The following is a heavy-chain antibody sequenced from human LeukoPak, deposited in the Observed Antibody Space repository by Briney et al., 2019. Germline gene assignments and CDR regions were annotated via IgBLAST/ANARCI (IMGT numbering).Heavy chain of an antibody. J-gene: IGHJ4*02. CDR2: ISSSGSTI. CDR3: AKDSSDYYFDY. D-gene: IGHD3-22*01. V-gene: IGHV3-11*04. CDR1: GFTLSDYY. Sequence: GGSLRLSCAASGFTLSDYYMSWIRQAPGKGLEWVSYISSSGSTIYYADSVKGRFTISRDNAKNSLYLQMNSLRADDTAVYYCAKDSSDYYFDYWGQGTLVTVSS.